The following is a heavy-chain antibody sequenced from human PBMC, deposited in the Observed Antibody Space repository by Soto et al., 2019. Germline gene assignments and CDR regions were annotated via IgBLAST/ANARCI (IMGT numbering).Heavy chain of an antibody. J-gene: IGHJ4*02. D-gene: IGHD4-17*01. Sequence: GGSMRLSYAASGFNFSSYAVSWVRQDPGKGLEWVSAISGSGGSTYYADSVKGRFTISRDNSKNTLYLQMNSLRAEDTAVYYCANGSYDYGDLYWGQGTLVTVYS. CDR3: ANGSYDYGDLY. CDR1: GFNFSSYA. CDR2: ISGSGGST. V-gene: IGHV3-23*01.